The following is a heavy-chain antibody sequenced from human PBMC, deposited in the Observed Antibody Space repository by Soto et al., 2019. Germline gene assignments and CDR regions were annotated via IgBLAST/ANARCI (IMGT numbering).Heavy chain of an antibody. V-gene: IGHV3-23*01. J-gene: IGHJ4*02. CDR3: AKFTNHRFLEWWYFDY. CDR2: ISGSGGST. CDR1: GFTFSIYA. D-gene: IGHD3-3*01. Sequence: XESLRLSCAASGFTFSIYAISWVRQAPGKGLEWGSAISGSGGSTYYADSVKGRFTISRDNSKNTLYLQMKSLRAEDTAVYYCAKFTNHRFLEWWYFDYWGQGTLVTVSS.